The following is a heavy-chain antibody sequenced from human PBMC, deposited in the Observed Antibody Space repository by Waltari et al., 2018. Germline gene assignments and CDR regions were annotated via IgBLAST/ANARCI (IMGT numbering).Heavy chain of an antibody. V-gene: IGHV3-7*01. Sequence: EVQLVESGGGLVQPGGSLRLSCAASGFTFSSYWMSWVRQAPGKGLEWVANIKQDGSEKYYVDSVKGRFTISRDNAKNSLYLQMNSLRAEDTAVYYCARDSFDWNTPDAFDIWGQGTMVTVSS. CDR1: GFTFSSYW. CDR3: ARDSFDWNTPDAFDI. D-gene: IGHD3-9*01. CDR2: IKQDGSEK. J-gene: IGHJ3*02.